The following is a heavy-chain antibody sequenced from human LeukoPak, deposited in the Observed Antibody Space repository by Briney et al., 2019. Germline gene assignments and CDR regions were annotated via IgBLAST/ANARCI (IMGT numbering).Heavy chain of an antibody. Sequence: GGSLRLSCAASGFTFSNAWMNWVRQAPRKGLEWVAVISYDGSNKYYADSVKGRFTISRDDSKNTLYLQMNSLRAEDTAVYYCAKPTTVTHAGCFDSWGQGTLVTVPS. V-gene: IGHV3-30*18. J-gene: IGHJ5*01. D-gene: IGHD4-17*01. CDR1: GFTFSNAW. CDR2: ISYDGSNK. CDR3: AKPTTVTHAGCFDS.